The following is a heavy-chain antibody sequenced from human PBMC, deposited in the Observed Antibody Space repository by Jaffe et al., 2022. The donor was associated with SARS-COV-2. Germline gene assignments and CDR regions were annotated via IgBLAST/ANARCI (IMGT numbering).Heavy chain of an antibody. D-gene: IGHD6-19*01. V-gene: IGHV3-9*01. J-gene: IGHJ4*02. CDR1: GFTFDDYA. Sequence: EVQLVESGGGLVQPGRSLRLSCAASGFTFDDYAMHWVRQAPGKGLEWVSGISWNSGSIGYADSVKGRFTISRDNAKNSLYLQMNSLRAEDTALYYCATLRSGWYYFDYWGQGTLVTVSS. CDR2: ISWNSGSI. CDR3: ATLRSGWYYFDY.